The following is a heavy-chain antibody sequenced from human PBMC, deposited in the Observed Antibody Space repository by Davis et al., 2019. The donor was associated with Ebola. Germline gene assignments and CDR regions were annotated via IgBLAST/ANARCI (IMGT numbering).Heavy chain of an antibody. CDR1: GYTFTNYG. V-gene: IGHV1-18*01. Sequence: AASVKVSCKTSGYTFTNYGVTWVRQAPGRGLEWMGWISAYNGDTKYAVNFQGRVTMTRDTSTSTVYMELSSLRSEDTAVYYCARDRPLSWFDPWGQGTLVTVSS. J-gene: IGHJ5*02. CDR2: ISAYNGDT. CDR3: ARDRPLSWFDP.